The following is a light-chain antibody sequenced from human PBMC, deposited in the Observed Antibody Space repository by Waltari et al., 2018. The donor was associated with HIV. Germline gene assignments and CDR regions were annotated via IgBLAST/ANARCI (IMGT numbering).Light chain of an antibody. J-gene: IGLJ2*01. V-gene: IGLV2-23*01. CDR3: CSYGGSSKWL. Sequence: QSALPQPASVSGSPGPSIPLSCTGTSTVIGNSHLFSWYQQHPGKAPKLIVYEGIKRPSGVSSRSSGSKSANTASRTISGRQAEDEADNDGCSYGGSSKWLFGGGTKLTVL. CDR2: EGI. CDR1: STVIGNSHL.